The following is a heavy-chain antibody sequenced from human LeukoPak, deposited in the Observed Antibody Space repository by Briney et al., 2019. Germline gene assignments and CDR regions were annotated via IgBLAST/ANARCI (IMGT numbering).Heavy chain of an antibody. CDR1: GGSISSYH. V-gene: IGHV4-34*01. J-gene: IGHJ5*02. CDR3: ARVLDSSGYYYGFDP. Sequence: SETLSLTCTVSGGSISSYHWSWIRQPPGKGLEWIGEINHSGSTNYNPSLKSRVTISVDTSKNQFSLKLSSVTAADTAVYYCARVLDSSGYYYGFDPWGQGTLVTVSS. D-gene: IGHD3-22*01. CDR2: INHSGST.